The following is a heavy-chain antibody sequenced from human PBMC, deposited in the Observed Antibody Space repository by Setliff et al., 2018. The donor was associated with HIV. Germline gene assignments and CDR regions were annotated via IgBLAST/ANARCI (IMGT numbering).Heavy chain of an antibody. CDR1: GGSIISSTYH. CDR3: ARGPGHDSSGYYYDYYYMDV. D-gene: IGHD3-22*01. V-gene: IGHV4-39*01. Sequence: PSETLSLTCAVSGGSIISSTYHCSWIRQPPGRGLEWIGDIYYSGNTYYNSSLKSRVTISVDTSKNQLSLKLSSVTAADTAVYYCARGPGHDSSGYYYDYYYMDVWGKGTTVTVSS. J-gene: IGHJ6*03. CDR2: IYYSGNT.